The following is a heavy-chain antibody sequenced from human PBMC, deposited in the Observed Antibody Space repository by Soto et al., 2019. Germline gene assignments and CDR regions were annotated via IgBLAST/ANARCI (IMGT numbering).Heavy chain of an antibody. J-gene: IGHJ6*02. CDR2: MYNTGST. CDR3: ARDLWCYCGTDCYPLDV. V-gene: IGHV4-59*01. CDR1: GGSISGYY. D-gene: IGHD2-21*02. Sequence: QVQLQESGPGLVKPSETLSLTCTVSGGSISGYYWSWIRQPPGKGLEWIGYMYNTGSTVYNPSFKSRVTISVDTSKNQFSLKLNSVTAADTAVYYCARDLWCYCGTDCYPLDVWVQGTTVTVSS.